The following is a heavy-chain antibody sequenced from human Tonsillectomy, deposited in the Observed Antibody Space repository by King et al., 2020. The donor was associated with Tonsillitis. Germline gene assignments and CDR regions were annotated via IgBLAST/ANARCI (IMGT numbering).Heavy chain of an antibody. CDR1: GFTSSSYG. CDR2: IRYDGGDK. Sequence: VQLVESGGGVVQPGGSLRLSCAAPGFTSSSYGMHWVRQAPGKALEWVAFIRYDGGDKYYADSVKGRFTISRDNSKNTLYLQMSSLRAEDTAVYHCADLNYYDSSGDAFHIWGQGTMVSVSS. V-gene: IGHV3-30*02. CDR3: ADLNYYDSSGDAFHI. D-gene: IGHD3-22*01. J-gene: IGHJ3*02.